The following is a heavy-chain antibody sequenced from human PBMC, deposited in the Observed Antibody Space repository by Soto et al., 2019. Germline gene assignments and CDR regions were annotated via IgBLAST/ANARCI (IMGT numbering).Heavy chain of an antibody. V-gene: IGHV3-66*01. J-gene: IGHJ4*02. D-gene: IGHD1-26*01. CDR3: GRVGNQGELDY. CDR2: IYSGGST. CDR1: GFTVSSNY. Sequence: PGGSLRLSCAASGFTVSSNYMTWVRQAPGKGLEWVSVIYSGGSTYYADSVKGRFTISRDNSRNTLYLQMNSLRAEDTVVYYCGRVGNQGELDYGDQGTLVTVSS.